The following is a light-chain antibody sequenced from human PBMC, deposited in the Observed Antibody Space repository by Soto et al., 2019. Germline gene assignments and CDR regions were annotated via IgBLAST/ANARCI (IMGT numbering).Light chain of an antibody. V-gene: IGKV3-20*01. CDR3: QQYGSSPWT. CDR1: QSVSSGY. Sequence: EIVLTQSPGTLSLSPGERATLSCRASQSVSSGYLAWYQQKPGQAPRLLIYGASSRPTGIPHRFSGSGSGTDFTLTISRLEPEDFAVYYCQQYGSSPWTFGQGTKEEIK. J-gene: IGKJ1*01. CDR2: GAS.